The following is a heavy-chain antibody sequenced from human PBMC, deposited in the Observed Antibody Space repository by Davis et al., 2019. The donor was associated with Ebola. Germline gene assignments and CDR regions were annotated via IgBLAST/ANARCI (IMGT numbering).Heavy chain of an antibody. CDR1: GLNFSHYA. CDR2: ISGSGKTT. J-gene: IGHJ5*02. CDR3: AKDKGFWVPPDYFGP. V-gene: IGHV3-23*01. Sequence: GGSLRLSCAASGLNFSHYAMTWVRQAPGKGLEWVSSISGSGKTTYYADSVEGRFTISSDNSKNTLSLQMNSVRGEDTAVYFCAKDKGFWVPPDYFGPWGQGVQVTVSS. D-gene: IGHD3-16*01.